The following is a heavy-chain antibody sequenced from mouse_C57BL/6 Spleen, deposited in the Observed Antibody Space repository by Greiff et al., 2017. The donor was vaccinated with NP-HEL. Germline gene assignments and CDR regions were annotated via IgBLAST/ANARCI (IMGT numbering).Heavy chain of an antibody. CDR1: GYTFTSYW. Sequence: QVQLQQPGAELVKPGASVKLSCKASGYTFTSYWMHWVKQRPGRGLEWIGRIDPNSGGTKYNEKFKSKATLTVDKPSSTAYMQLSSLTSEDSAVYYCARSAPGYDYDSWYFDVWGTGTTVTVSS. D-gene: IGHD2-4*01. V-gene: IGHV1-72*01. J-gene: IGHJ1*03. CDR3: ARSAPGYDYDSWYFDV. CDR2: IDPNSGGT.